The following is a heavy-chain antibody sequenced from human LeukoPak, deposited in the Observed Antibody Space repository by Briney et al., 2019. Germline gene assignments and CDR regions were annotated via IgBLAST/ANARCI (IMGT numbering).Heavy chain of an antibody. CDR3: ARVGVTAPTADY. V-gene: IGHV1-46*01. CDR2: INPRGGST. Sequence: ASVKVSCKASGYIFTTYYMHWMRQAPGQGPEWMGIINPRGGSTDYAQKFQDRVTMTSDTSTSTVYMELNSLRSEDTAVYFCARVGVTAPTADYWGQGTLVTVSS. CDR1: GYIFTTYY. J-gene: IGHJ4*02. D-gene: IGHD1-1*01.